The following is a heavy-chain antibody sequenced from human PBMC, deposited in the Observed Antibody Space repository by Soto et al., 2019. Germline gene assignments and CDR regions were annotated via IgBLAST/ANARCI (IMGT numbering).Heavy chain of an antibody. V-gene: IGHV3-33*01. J-gene: IGHJ4*02. D-gene: IGHD7-27*01. CDR2: IWYDGSNK. CDR1: GFTFSSYG. CDR3: ARDRKNWDFDY. Sequence: GGSLRLSCAASGFTFSSYGMHWVRQAPGKGLEWVAVIWYDGSNKYYADSVKGRFTISRDNSKNTLYLQMNSLRAEDTAVYYCARDRKNWDFDYWGQGTLVTVSS.